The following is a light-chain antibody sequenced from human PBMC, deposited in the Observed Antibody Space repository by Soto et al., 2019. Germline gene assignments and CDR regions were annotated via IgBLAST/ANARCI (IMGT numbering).Light chain of an antibody. J-gene: IGKJ3*01. V-gene: IGKV3-20*01. CDR2: GAS. CDR3: QQYGSSQFT. CDR1: QTVSSNF. Sequence: EIVLTQSPGTLSLSPGDRATLSCSASQTVSSNFLAWYQQRPAQAPRLLIHGASTMATGITDRFSGSVSGTDFTLIISGLEPEDFAVYYCQQYGSSQFTFGPGTKVDI.